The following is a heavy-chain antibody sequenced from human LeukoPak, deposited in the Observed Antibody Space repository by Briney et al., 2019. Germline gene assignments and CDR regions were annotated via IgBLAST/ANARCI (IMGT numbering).Heavy chain of an antibody. CDR1: GFTFSSYA. D-gene: IGHD1-26*01. Sequence: GGSLRLSCAASGFTFSSYAMHWVRQAPGKGLEWVAVISYDGSNKYYADSAKGRFTISRDNSKNTLYLQMNSLRAEDTAVYYCAREVTIVGAPTFDYWGQGTLVTVSS. CDR3: AREVTIVGAPTFDY. CDR2: ISYDGSNK. V-gene: IGHV3-30-3*01. J-gene: IGHJ4*02.